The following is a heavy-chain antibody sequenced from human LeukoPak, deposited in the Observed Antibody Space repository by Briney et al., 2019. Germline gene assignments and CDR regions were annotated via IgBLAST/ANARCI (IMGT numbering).Heavy chain of an antibody. D-gene: IGHD3-10*01. Sequence: GGSLRLSCAASGFTFSRYWMSWVRQAPGKGLEWVANIKQDGSEKYYVDSVKGRFIISRDNAKNSLYLQMNSLRAEDTAVYYCARAYYYGSGMYYFDYWGQGTLVTVSS. CDR3: ARAYYYGSGMYYFDY. J-gene: IGHJ4*02. V-gene: IGHV3-7*04. CDR1: GFTFSRYW. CDR2: IKQDGSEK.